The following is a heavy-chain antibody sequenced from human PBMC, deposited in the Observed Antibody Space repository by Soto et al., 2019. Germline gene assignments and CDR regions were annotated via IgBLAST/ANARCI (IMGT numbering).Heavy chain of an antibody. CDR2: IYYSGST. CDR1: GGSISSSSYY. Sequence: SETLSLTCTVSGGSISSSSYYWGWIRQPPGKGLEWIGSIYYSGSTCYNPPLKSRVTISVDTSKNQFSLKLSSVTAADTAVYYCARLMRSGYSYGLLTFDYWGQGTLVTVSS. CDR3: ARLMRSGYSYGLLTFDY. V-gene: IGHV4-39*01. J-gene: IGHJ4*02. D-gene: IGHD5-18*01.